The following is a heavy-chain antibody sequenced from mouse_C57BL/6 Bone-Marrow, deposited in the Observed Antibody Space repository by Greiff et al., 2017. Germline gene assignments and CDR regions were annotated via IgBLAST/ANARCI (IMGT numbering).Heavy chain of an antibody. CDR1: GYTFTSYW. CDR3: ARSYYYGSSYNYFDY. D-gene: IGHD1-1*01. V-gene: IGHV1-61*01. CDR2: IYPSDSET. Sequence: QVQLQQPGAELVRPGSSVKLSCKASGYTFTSYWMDWVKQRPGQGLEWIGNIYPSDSETHYNQKFKDKATLTVDKSSSTAYMQLSSLTSEDSAVYYCARSYYYGSSYNYFDYGGQGTTLTVSS. J-gene: IGHJ2*01.